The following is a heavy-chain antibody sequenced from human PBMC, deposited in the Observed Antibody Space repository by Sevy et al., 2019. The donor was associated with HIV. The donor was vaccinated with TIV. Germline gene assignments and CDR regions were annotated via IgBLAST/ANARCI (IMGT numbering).Heavy chain of an antibody. CDR3: AKDQWAGI. J-gene: IGHJ3*02. D-gene: IGHD1-26*01. CDR1: GFTFCSFG. CDR2: IRYDGKYK. V-gene: IGHV3-30*02. Sequence: GGSLSLSCAASGFTFCSFGMHWIRQAPGKGLEWVAFIRYDGKYKYEADSMKGRFTISRDNSQNTLYLQMHSLRAEDTAVYYCAKDQWAGIWGQGTMVTVSS.